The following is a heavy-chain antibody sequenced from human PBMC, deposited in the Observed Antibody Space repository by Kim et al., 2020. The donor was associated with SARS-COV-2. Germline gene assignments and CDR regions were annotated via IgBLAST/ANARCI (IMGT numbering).Heavy chain of an antibody. D-gene: IGHD2-2*02. CDR1: GFTFGSFA. Sequence: GGSLRLSCAASGFTFGSFAMSWVRQSPGRGLEWVSTISSRGGSTFYADSAKGRFTLSRDNSKNTLFLQINSLRAEDTALYYCAKEDCSSVSCYTADYW. CDR3: AKEDCSSVSCYTADYW. V-gene: IGHV3-23*01. CDR2: ISSRGGST. J-gene: IGHJ2*01.